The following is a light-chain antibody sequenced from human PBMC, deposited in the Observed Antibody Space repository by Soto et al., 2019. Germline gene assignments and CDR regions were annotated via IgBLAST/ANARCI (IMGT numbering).Light chain of an antibody. CDR2: VNSDGSH. Sequence: QPVLTQSPSDSASLGASVTLTCTLNSGHSNYAIAWHQQQPEKGPRYLMKVNSDGSHTKGDGIPDRFSGSSSGAERYLTIYSLQSEDEADYYCQTWGTGIRVVFGGGTKLTVL. CDR1: SGHSNYA. V-gene: IGLV4-69*02. CDR3: QTWGTGIRVV. J-gene: IGLJ2*01.